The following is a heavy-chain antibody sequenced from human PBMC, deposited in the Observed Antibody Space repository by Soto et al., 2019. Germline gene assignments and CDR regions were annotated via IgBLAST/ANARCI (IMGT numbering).Heavy chain of an antibody. V-gene: IGHV4-31*03. CDR1: GGSISSGGYY. CDR2: IYYSGST. Sequence: SKTLSLTCTVSGGSISSGGYYWSWIRQHPGKGLEWIGYIYYSGSTYYNPSLKSRVTISVDTSKNQFSLKLSSVTAADTAVYYCARDDSGYPVGAFDIWGQGTMVTVSS. D-gene: IGHD5-12*01. J-gene: IGHJ3*02. CDR3: ARDDSGYPVGAFDI.